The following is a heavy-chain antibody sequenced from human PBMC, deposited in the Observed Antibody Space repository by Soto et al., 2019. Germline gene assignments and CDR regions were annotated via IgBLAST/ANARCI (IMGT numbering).Heavy chain of an antibody. CDR1: GYTFTSYY. CDR3: ARVTIVVVVSANVPHLAWFYS. J-gene: IGHJ5*01. D-gene: IGHD2-15*01. V-gene: IGHV1-46*01. Sequence: ASVKVSCKASGYTFTSYYMHWVRHAPGQGLEWMGIINPSGGSTSYAQKFQGRVTMTRDTSTSTVYMELSSLRSEDTAVYYCARVTIVVVVSANVPHLAWFYSRSQRTPVPVS. CDR2: INPSGGST.